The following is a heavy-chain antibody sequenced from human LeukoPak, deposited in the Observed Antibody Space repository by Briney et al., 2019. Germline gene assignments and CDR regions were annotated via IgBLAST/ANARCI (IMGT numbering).Heavy chain of an antibody. Sequence: SETLSLTCTVSGGSISSYYWSWIRQPPGKGLEWIGYIYTSGSTNYNPSLKSRVTISVDTSKNQFSLKLSSVTAADTAVYYCARYGTRGLDYWGQGTLVTVSS. D-gene: IGHD1-26*01. J-gene: IGHJ4*02. V-gene: IGHV4-4*09. CDR2: IYTSGST. CDR1: GGSISSYY. CDR3: ARYGTRGLDY.